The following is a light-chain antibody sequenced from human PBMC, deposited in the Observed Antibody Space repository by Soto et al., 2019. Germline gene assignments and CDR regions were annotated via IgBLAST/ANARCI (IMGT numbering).Light chain of an antibody. CDR3: QQYGNSPRT. CDR2: GAS. Sequence: ETVLTQSPGTLSLSPGERATLSCRASQSVSGIYLAWYQQKPGQAPRLLIYGASSRATGIPDRFSGSGSGTDFTLTISRLDPEDFAVFYCQQYGNSPRTFGQGTKVEIK. CDR1: QSVSGIY. J-gene: IGKJ1*01. V-gene: IGKV3-20*01.